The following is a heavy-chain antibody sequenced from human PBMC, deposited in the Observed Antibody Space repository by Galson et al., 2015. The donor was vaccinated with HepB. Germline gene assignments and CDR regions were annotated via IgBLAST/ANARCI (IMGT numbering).Heavy chain of an antibody. V-gene: IGHV1-3*01. CDR2: INAGNGNT. CDR3: ARIAVAGNGWFDY. J-gene: IGHJ4*02. D-gene: IGHD6-19*01. Sequence: SVKVSCKASGYTFTSYAMHWVRQAPGQRLEWMGWINAGNGNTKYSQKFQGRVTITRDTSASTAYMELSSLRSEDTAVYYCARIAVAGNGWFDYWGQGTLVTVSS. CDR1: GYTFTSYA.